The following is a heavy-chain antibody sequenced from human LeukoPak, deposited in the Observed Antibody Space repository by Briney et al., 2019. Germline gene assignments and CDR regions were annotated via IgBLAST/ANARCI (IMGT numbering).Heavy chain of an antibody. J-gene: IGHJ4*02. CDR1: GFTFSSYA. CDR2: ISGSGGST. CDR3: ARVSSSGWYSGGDY. D-gene: IGHD6-19*01. Sequence: GGSLRLSCAASGFTFSSYAMTWVRQAPGKGLEWVSAISGSGGSTYYADSVKGRFTISRDNSKNTLYLQMNSLRAEDTAVYYCARVSSSGWYSGGDYWGQGTLVTVSS. V-gene: IGHV3-23*01.